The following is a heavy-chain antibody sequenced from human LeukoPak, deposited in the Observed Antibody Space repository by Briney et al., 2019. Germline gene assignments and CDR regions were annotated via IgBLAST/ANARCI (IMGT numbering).Heavy chain of an antibody. D-gene: IGHD1-26*01. V-gene: IGHV4-38-2*02. CDR2: LYYSGIT. Sequence: SETLSLTCTVSGVSISSRYYWGWIRQSPGKGLEWIGSLYYSGITYYNPSLKSRATISGDTSKNQFSLKLSSVTAADTAVYYCARGVVVGATSLKYYFDYWGQGTLVTVSS. J-gene: IGHJ4*02. CDR3: ARGVVVGATSLKYYFDY. CDR1: GVSISSRYY.